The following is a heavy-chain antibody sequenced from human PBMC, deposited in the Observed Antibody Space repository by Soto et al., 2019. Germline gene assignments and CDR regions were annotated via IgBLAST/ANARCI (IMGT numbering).Heavy chain of an antibody. J-gene: IGHJ4*02. D-gene: IGHD6-13*01. Sequence: QVQLVQSGAEVKKPGSSVKVSCKASGGTFSSYTISWVRQAPGQGLEWMGRIIPILGIANYAQKFQGRVTSTADKSTSTAYMELSSLRSEDTAVYYCARVRGSGIAAAGTLDYWGQGTLVTVSS. CDR1: GGTFSSYT. CDR2: IIPILGIA. V-gene: IGHV1-69*02. CDR3: ARVRGSGIAAAGTLDY.